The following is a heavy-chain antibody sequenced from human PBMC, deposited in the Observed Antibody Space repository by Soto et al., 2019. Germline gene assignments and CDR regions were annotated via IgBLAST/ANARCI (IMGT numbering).Heavy chain of an antibody. V-gene: IGHV1-69*06. CDR2: IIPIFGTA. Sequence: SVKVSCKASGGTFSSYAISWVRQAPGQGLEWMGGIIPIFGTANYAQKFQGRVTITADKSTSTAYMELSSLRSEDTAVYYCARENTMVRGVIISDYYYGMDVWGQATTVPVSS. J-gene: IGHJ6*02. CDR1: GGTFSSYA. D-gene: IGHD3-10*01. CDR3: ARENTMVRGVIISDYYYGMDV.